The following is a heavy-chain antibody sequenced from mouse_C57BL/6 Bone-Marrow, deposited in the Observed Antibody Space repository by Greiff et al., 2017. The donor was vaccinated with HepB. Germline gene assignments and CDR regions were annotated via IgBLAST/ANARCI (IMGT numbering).Heavy chain of an antibody. V-gene: IGHV1-81*01. CDR1: GYTFTSYG. CDR2: IYPRSGNT. J-gene: IGHJ3*01. Sequence: VKLVESGAELARPGASVKLSCKASGYTFTSYGISWVKQRTGQGLEWIGEIYPRSGNTYYNEKFKGKATLTADKSSSTAYMELRSLTSEDSAVYFCARWFPFAYWGQGTLVTVSA. D-gene: IGHD2-2*01. CDR3: ARWFPFAY.